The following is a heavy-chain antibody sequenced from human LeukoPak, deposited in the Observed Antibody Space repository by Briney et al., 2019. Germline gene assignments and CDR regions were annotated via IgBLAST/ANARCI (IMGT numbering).Heavy chain of an antibody. D-gene: IGHD3-22*01. CDR3: AKQLYYYDSSGQRGAFDI. CDR2: ISGSGGST. J-gene: IGHJ3*02. CDR1: GFTFSSYA. Sequence: GGSLRLSCAASGFTFSSYAMSWVRQAPGKGLEWVSAISGSGGSTYYADSVKGRFTISRDNSKNTLYLQMNSLRAEDTAVYYCAKQLYYYDSSGQRGAFDIWGQGTMVTVSS. V-gene: IGHV3-23*01.